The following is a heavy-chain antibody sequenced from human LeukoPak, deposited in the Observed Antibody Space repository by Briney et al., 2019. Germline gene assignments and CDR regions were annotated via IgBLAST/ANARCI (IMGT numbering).Heavy chain of an antibody. Sequence: SVKVSCKASGGTFSSYAINWVRQAPGQGLEWMGGIIPVFGTPMSAQNFQGRVTITTDESTSTAYMELSSLRSEDTAVYYCARGGRGYSGYRSPFDSWGQGTLVTVSS. CDR3: ARGGRGYSGYRSPFDS. CDR2: IIPVFGTP. CDR1: GGTFSSYA. D-gene: IGHD6-13*01. J-gene: IGHJ4*02. V-gene: IGHV1-69*05.